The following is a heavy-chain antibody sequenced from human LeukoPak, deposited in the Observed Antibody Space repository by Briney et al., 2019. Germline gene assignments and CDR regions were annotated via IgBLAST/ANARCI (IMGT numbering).Heavy chain of an antibody. CDR1: GGSISSYY. Sequence: SETLSLTCTISGGSISSYYWSWLRQPPGKGLEWIGYINHSGTTNYNPSLKSRFTMSVDTSKNQFSLRLRSVTAADTAMYYCARMRTRTTVTNRYFYLGMDVWGQGTTVTVSS. J-gene: IGHJ6*02. V-gene: IGHV4-59*01. CDR2: INHSGTT. CDR3: ARMRTRTTVTNRYFYLGMDV. D-gene: IGHD4-17*01.